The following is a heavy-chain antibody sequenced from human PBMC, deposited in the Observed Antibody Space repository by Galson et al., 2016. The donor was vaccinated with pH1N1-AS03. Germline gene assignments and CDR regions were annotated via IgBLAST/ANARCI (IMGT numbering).Heavy chain of an antibody. CDR2: IYSIGGT. D-gene: IGHD6-13*01. J-gene: IGHJ4*02. CDR1: SCASSGYS. CDR3: ARATAVGPPYFDY. V-gene: IGHV4-4*07. Sequence: SEPLSVTCTVASCASSGYSGNGGRRFGGSALVVICAIYSIGGTNYNPSLESRITISVETSKNQFSLKLRSVTAADTAVYYCARATAVGPPYFDYWGQG.